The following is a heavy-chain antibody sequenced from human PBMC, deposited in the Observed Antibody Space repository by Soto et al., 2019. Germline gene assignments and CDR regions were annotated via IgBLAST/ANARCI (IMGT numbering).Heavy chain of an antibody. CDR1: EFTVTNNE. CDR2: LYSGGNT. D-gene: IGHD2-2*01. Sequence: GGSLRLSCAASEFTVTNNEMSWVRRAPGKGLEWVSILYSGGNTYYADSVEGRFTISRDGSKNTLYLHMNSLRAEDTAVYYCALRRVAYADFWGQGTRVTVSS. J-gene: IGHJ4*02. V-gene: IGHV3-53*01. CDR3: ALRRVAYADF.